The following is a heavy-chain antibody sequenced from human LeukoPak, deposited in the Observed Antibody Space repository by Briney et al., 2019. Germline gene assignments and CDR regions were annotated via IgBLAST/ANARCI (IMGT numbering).Heavy chain of an antibody. CDR2: IYYSGST. Sequence: PSETLSLTCTVSGGSISSGDYYWSWIRQPPGKGLEWIGYIYYSGSTYYNPSLKSRVTISVDTSKNQFSLKLSSVTAADTAVYYCARVMGCSSTSCYTTAEYFQHWGQGTLVTVSS. D-gene: IGHD2-2*02. J-gene: IGHJ1*01. CDR3: ARVMGCSSTSCYTTAEYFQH. V-gene: IGHV4-30-4*08. CDR1: GGSISSGDYY.